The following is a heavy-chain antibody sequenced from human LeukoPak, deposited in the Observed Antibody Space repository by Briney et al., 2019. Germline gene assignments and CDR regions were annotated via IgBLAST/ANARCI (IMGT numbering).Heavy chain of an antibody. D-gene: IGHD2-2*01. J-gene: IGHJ4*02. CDR3: ARSPLDSSTSWGGDY. CDR1: GGTFSSYA. CDR2: IIPIFGTA. V-gene: IGHV1-69*13. Sequence: ASVKVSCKASGGTFSSYAISWVRQAPGQGLEWMGGIIPIFGTANYAQKFQGRVTITADESTSTAYMELSSLRSEDTAVYYCARSPLDSSTSWGGDYWGQGTLVTVSS.